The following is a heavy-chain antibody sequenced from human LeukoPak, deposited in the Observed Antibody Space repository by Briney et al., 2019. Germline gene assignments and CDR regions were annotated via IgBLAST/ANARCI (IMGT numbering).Heavy chain of an antibody. CDR1: GFIFSNCW. V-gene: IGHV3-7*01. D-gene: IGHD1-26*01. Sequence: EGSLRLSCETSGFIFSNCWMTWVRQAPGKGLEWVANIKTDASEKYYADSVKGRFTISRDNAKMSLYLQMNSLRVEDTAVYYCAKTLRELSGGAFDIWDQGTMVTVSS. CDR2: IKTDASEK. CDR3: AKTLRELSGGAFDI. J-gene: IGHJ3*02.